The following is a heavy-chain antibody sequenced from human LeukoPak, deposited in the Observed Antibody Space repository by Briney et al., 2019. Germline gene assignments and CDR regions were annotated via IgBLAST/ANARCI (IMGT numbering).Heavy chain of an antibody. CDR1: GFTFSSYA. J-gene: IGHJ4*02. CDR2: ISYDGSNK. CDR3: ARESGY. Sequence: GRSLRLSCAASGFTFSSYAMHWVRQAPAKGLEWVAVISYDGSNKYYADSVKGRFTISRDNSKNTLYLQMNSLRAEDTAVYYCARESGYWGQGTLVTVSS. D-gene: IGHD6-25*01. V-gene: IGHV3-30-3*01.